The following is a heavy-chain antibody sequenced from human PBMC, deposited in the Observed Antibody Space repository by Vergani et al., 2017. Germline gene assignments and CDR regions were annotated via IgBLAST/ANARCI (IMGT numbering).Heavy chain of an antibody. Sequence: QVQLQESGPGLVKPSQTLSLTCTVSGASMSSVGYYWTWIRQSAGKRLEWIGDILGSGTANYHPSFQGRVIISGATSNNRFSLTLSSVNATDTAVYYCARGGRAAGYSGPDSWGQGTRVTVSS. CDR3: ARGGRAAGYSGPDS. D-gene: IGHD6-13*01. J-gene: IGHJ4*02. V-gene: IGHV4-61*02. CDR1: GASMSSVGYY. CDR2: ILGSGTA.